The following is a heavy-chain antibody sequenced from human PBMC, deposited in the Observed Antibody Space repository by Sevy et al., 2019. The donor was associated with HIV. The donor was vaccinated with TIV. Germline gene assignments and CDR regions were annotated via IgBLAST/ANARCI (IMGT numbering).Heavy chain of an antibody. CDR3: AKDLLPYGSGSYPLDY. CDR1: GFRFEDYG. D-gene: IGHD3-10*01. Sequence: GGSLRLSCAASGFRFEDYGMHWVRRAPGKGLEWVSGIGWNSGSAGYAVSVKGRFTISRDNAKNLLYLQMNSLTREDTALYYCAKDLLPYGSGSYPLDYWGQGTVVTVSS. J-gene: IGHJ4*02. CDR2: IGWNSGSA. V-gene: IGHV3-9*01.